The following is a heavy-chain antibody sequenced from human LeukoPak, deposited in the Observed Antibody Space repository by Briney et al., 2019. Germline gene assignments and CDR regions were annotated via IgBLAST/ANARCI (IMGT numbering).Heavy chain of an antibody. CDR2: IWFDKNQ. Sequence: GGSLRLSCAASGFTFSSYGMHWVRQAPGKGLEWVADIWFDKNQHFADSVKGRFAISRDNSKSTVYLQINSLRAEDTAVYYCARDRHCVNGVCHSPPGMDVWGQGATVTVSS. V-gene: IGHV3-33*01. CDR3: ARDRHCVNGVCHSPPGMDV. J-gene: IGHJ6*02. D-gene: IGHD2-8*01. CDR1: GFTFSSYG.